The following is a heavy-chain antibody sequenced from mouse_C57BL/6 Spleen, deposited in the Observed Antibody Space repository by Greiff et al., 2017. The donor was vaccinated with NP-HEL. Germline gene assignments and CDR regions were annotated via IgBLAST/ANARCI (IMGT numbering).Heavy chain of an antibody. D-gene: IGHD1-1*01. Sequence: EVKLVESGEGLVKPGGSLKLSCAASGFTFSSYAMSWVCQTPEKRLAWVAYISSGGDYIYYADTVKGRLTILRDNARNPLYLQMSSVKSEDTAMYYCTRVVITTGVAGGYFDDWGQGTTLTVTS. V-gene: IGHV5-9-1*02. CDR1: GFTFSSYA. CDR3: TRVVITTGVAGGYFDD. J-gene: IGHJ2*01. CDR2: ISSGGDYI.